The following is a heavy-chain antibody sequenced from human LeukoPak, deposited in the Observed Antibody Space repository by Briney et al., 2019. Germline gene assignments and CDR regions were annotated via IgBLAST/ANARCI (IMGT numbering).Heavy chain of an antibody. CDR2: ISGYNGDT. CDR3: VRDGGDSSGWIFFDY. D-gene: IGHD6-19*01. Sequence: GASVKVSCKASGYTFTNFGFSWVRQAPGQGLEWMGWISGYNGDTDYAQKFQGRVTMTTDTSTSTAYMELRSLRSDDTAVYYCVRDGGDSSGWIFFDYWGQGTLVTVSS. CDR1: GYTFTNFG. J-gene: IGHJ4*02. V-gene: IGHV1-18*04.